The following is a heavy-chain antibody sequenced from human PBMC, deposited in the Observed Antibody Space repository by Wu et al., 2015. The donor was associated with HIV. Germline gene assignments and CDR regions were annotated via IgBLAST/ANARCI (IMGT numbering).Heavy chain of an antibody. Sequence: QVQLVQSGAEVKKPGSSVKVSCKASGGTFSSYAISWVRQAPGQGLGWMGGIIPIFGTANYAQKFQGRVTITADESTSTAYMELSSLRSEDTAVYYCATLGRSGSKSYYYYMDVWGKGTTVTVSS. CDR2: IIPIFGTA. D-gene: IGHD3-22*01. CDR3: ATLGRSGSKSYYYYMDV. CDR1: GGTFSSYA. J-gene: IGHJ6*03. V-gene: IGHV1-69*12.